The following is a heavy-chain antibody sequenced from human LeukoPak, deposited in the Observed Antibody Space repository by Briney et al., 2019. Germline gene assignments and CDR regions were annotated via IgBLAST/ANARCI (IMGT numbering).Heavy chain of an antibody. J-gene: IGHJ4*02. D-gene: IGHD3-10*01. CDR1: GFTFSSYG. Sequence: GGSLRLSCAASGFTFSSYGMSWVRQAPGKGLEWVSAISGSGGSTYYADSVKGRFTISRDNAKNSLYLQMNSLRAEDTAVYYCASLGLRSNLSYWDQGTLVTVSS. CDR3: ASLGLRSNLSY. CDR2: ISGSGGST. V-gene: IGHV3-23*01.